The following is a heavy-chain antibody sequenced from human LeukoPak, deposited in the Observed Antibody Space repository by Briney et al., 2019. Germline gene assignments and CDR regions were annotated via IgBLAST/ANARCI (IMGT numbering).Heavy chain of an antibody. D-gene: IGHD6-19*01. CDR1: GFTFSSSA. Sequence: GGSLRLSCAASGFTFSSSAMSWVRQAPGKGLEWVSSISGSGSGGSTYYADSVKGRFTISRDNSKNTLYLQMNSLRAEDTAVYYCAKVKAVAGTVGYFDYWGQGTLVTVSS. CDR2: ISGSGSGGST. V-gene: IGHV3-23*01. CDR3: AKVKAVAGTVGYFDY. J-gene: IGHJ4*02.